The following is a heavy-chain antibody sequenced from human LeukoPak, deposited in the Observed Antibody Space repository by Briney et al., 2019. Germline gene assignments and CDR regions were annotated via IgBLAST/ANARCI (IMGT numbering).Heavy chain of an antibody. J-gene: IGHJ4*02. D-gene: IGHD3-3*01. CDR3: ARGYYDFWSGYSTPFDY. CDR2: LSSSGTYI. CDR1: GFTVSSYS. V-gene: IGHV3-21*01. Sequence: GGSLRLSCAASGFTVSSYSMNWVRQAPGKGLEWVSSLSSSGTYIYYADSVKGRFTISRDNAKNSLYLQMNSLRAEDTAVYYCARGYYDFWSGYSTPFDYWGQGTLVTVSS.